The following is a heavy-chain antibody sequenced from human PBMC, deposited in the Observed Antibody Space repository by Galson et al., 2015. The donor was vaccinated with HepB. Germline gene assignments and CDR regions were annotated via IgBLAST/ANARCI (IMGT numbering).Heavy chain of an antibody. CDR3: ARDADSSGYYYVREMSYYFDY. J-gene: IGHJ4*02. CDR2: ISYDGSNK. V-gene: IGHV3-30-3*01. CDR1: GFTFSSYA. Sequence: SLRLSCAASGFTFSSYAMHWVRQAPGKGLEWVAVISYDGSNKYYADSVKGRFTISRDNSKNTLYLQMNSLRAEDTAVYYCARDADSSGYYYVREMSYYFDYWGQGTLVTVSS. D-gene: IGHD3-22*01.